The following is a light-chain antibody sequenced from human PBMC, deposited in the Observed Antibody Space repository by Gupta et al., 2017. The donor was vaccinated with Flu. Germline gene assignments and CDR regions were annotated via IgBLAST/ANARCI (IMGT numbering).Light chain of an antibody. CDR2: GTS. CDR3: QHETRDQPTWT. CDR1: QIVRNDF. Sequence: EVVLTQSPGTMSLSPGERATLSCSASQIVRNDFLAWYQQNPGQAPRLLVSGTSSRAEGIKDRFSGGGDETDFTLTITRREPEDFAVYYCQHETRDQPTWTFGQGTKVEIK. J-gene: IGKJ1*01. V-gene: IGKV3-20*01.